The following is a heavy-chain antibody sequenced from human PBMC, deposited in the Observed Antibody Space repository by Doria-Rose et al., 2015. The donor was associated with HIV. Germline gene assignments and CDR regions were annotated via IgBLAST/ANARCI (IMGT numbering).Heavy chain of an antibody. V-gene: IGHV4-34*01. CDR1: GGSFSGYY. Sequence: QVQLQQWGAGLLKPSETLSLTCAVYGGSFSGYYWSWIRQPLGKGLEWIGEITHSEITNYTPPLKSRLPISVDTSKNQFSLKLNSVTATDTAVYYCASFDLTGDFGFHIWGQGTTVTVSS. J-gene: IGHJ3*02. D-gene: IGHD7-27*01. CDR3: ASFDLTGDFGFHI. CDR2: ITHSEIT.